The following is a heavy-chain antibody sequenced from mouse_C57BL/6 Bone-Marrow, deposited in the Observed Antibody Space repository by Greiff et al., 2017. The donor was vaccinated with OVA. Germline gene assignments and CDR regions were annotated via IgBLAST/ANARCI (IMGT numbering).Heavy chain of an antibody. CDR1: GFTFSSYA. D-gene: IGHD3-2*02. CDR3: AREMTAQATGLVAY. CDR2: ISDGGSYT. V-gene: IGHV5-4*01. Sequence: EVHLVESGGGLVKPGGSLKLSCAASGFTFSSYAMSWVRQTPEKRLEWVATISDGGSYTYYPDNVKGRFTISRDNAKNNLYLQMSHLKSEDTAMYYCAREMTAQATGLVAYWGQGTLVTVSA. J-gene: IGHJ3*01.